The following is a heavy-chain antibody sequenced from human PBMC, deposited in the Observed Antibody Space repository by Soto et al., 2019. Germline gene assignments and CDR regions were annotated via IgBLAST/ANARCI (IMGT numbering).Heavy chain of an antibody. J-gene: IGHJ6*02. CDR2: IYYIGLT. V-gene: IGHV4-39*01. CDR3: ARLPAEGLGEAGGMDV. CDR1: GGSIRTSTYY. Sequence: PSATLSLTCIVSGGSIRTSTYYWGWIRQPPGKGLDWMGSIYYIGLTHYAPSFKSRVTMFVDTSKNQISLRLSSVTAADTAVYFCARLPAEGLGEAGGMDVLGQRTTLTV. D-gene: IGHD3-16*01.